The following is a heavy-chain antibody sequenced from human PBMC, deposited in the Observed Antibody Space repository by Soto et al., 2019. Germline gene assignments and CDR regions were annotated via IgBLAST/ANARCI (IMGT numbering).Heavy chain of an antibody. J-gene: IGHJ4*02. Sequence: QVQLVESGGGVVQPGGSLRLSCAASGFTFGRHGMHWVRQAPGKGLEWVAVIGSEGRRDSYADSVKGRFTISRDNGQNTLYLQRNSLRAEYTAVYYCARDDDYGDNGLDYWGQGTLVTVSS. CDR3: ARDDDYGDNGLDY. D-gene: IGHD4-17*01. CDR1: GFTFGRHG. V-gene: IGHV3-33*01. CDR2: IGSEGRRD.